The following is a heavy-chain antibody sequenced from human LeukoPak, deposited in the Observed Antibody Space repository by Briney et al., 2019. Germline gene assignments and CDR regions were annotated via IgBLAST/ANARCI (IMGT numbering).Heavy chain of an antibody. V-gene: IGHV3-43*02. D-gene: IGHD2-21*02. CDR2: ISGDGGST. CDR3: AKVIWAGAYCGGDCFAAFDI. CDR1: GFTFEDYA. Sequence: PGGSLRLSXAASGFTFEDYAMHWVRQAPGKGLEWVSLISGDGGSTYYADSVKGRFTISRDNSKNSLYLQMNSLRTEDTALYYCAKVIWAGAYCGGDCFAAFDIWGQGTMVTVSS. J-gene: IGHJ3*02.